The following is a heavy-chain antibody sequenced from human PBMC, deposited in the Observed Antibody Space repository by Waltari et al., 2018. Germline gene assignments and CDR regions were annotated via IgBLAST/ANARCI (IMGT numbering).Heavy chain of an antibody. J-gene: IGHJ4*02. CDR1: GYTFTRYG. D-gene: IGHD3-9*01. Sequence: QVQLVQSGAEVKKPGASVKVSCKASGYTFTRYGISWVRQAPGQGLEWMGWISAYNGNTNYAQKLQGRVTMTTDTSTSTAYMELRSLRSDDTAVYYCARTLKLRYFDWLLGYWGQGTLVTVSS. CDR2: ISAYNGNT. CDR3: ARTLKLRYFDWLLGY. V-gene: IGHV1-18*04.